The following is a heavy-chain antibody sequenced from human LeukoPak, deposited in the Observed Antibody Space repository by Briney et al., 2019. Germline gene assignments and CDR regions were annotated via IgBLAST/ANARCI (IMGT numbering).Heavy chain of an antibody. CDR1: GGSISSYY. J-gene: IGHJ3*01. CDR3: ARAPGGYGSGSRGAFDF. Sequence: PSETLSLTCKVSGGSISSYYWSWIRQPPGKGLEWIGYIYYSGSTNYNPSLKSRVTISVDTSKNQFSLKLYSVTAADTAVYYRARAPGGYGSGSRGAFDFWGQGTMVTVSS. D-gene: IGHD3-10*01. V-gene: IGHV4-59*01. CDR2: IYYSGST.